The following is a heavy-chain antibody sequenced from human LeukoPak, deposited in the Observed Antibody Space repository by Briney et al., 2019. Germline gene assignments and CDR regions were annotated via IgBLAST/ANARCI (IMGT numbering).Heavy chain of an antibody. Sequence: ASVKVSCKASGYTFTSYGINWLRPATGQGLEGMGWMNPNSGNTGYAQKFRGRVTMTRNTSISTAYMELSSLRSEDTAVYYCARAGRHYVWGSYRPSIDYWGQGTLVTVSS. V-gene: IGHV1-8*01. CDR2: MNPNSGNT. J-gene: IGHJ4*02. D-gene: IGHD3-16*02. CDR1: GYTFTSYG. CDR3: ARAGRHYVWGSYRPSIDY.